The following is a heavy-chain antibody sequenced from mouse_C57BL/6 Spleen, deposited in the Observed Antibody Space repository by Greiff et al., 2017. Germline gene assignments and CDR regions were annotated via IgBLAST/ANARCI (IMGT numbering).Heavy chain of an antibody. CDR3: ARNRGYYGSGGFAY. Sequence: QVQLQQSGPGLVQPSQSLSITCTVSGFSFTSYGVHWVRQSPGKGLELLGVICSGGSTDYNAAFISRLSISKDNSKRHVFFKMNSLQADDTAIYYCARNRGYYGSGGFAYWGQGTLVTVSA. D-gene: IGHD1-1*01. CDR1: GFSFTSYG. CDR2: ICSGGST. J-gene: IGHJ3*01. V-gene: IGHV2-2*01.